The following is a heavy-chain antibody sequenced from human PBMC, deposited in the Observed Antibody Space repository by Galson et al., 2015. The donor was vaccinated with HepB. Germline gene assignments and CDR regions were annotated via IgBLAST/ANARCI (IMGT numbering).Heavy chain of an antibody. CDR3: ARDSGYGGIAVAGTFDY. CDR1: GFTFSSYA. J-gene: IGHJ4*02. Sequence: SLRLSCAASGFTFSSYAMHWVRQAPGKGLEWVAVISYDGSNKYYADSVKGRFTISRDNSKNTLYLQMNSLRAEDTAVDYCARDSGYGGIAVAGTFDYWGQGTLVTVSS. CDR2: ISYDGSNK. V-gene: IGHV3-30-3*01. D-gene: IGHD6-19*01.